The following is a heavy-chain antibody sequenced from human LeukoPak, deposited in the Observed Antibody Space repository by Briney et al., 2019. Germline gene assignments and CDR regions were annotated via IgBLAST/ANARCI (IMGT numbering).Heavy chain of an antibody. J-gene: IGHJ3*01. D-gene: IGHD3-22*01. Sequence: GESLKISCKASGYRFTTDYIGWVRQMPGKGLEWMGIIYPDDSETNYSPSFQGQVSMSVDKSITTAYLQWSSLKASDTAIYYCARQAYGSHFDAFDVWGQGTMVTVSS. CDR3: ARQAYGSHFDAFDV. V-gene: IGHV5-51*01. CDR2: IYPDDSET. CDR1: GYRFTTDY.